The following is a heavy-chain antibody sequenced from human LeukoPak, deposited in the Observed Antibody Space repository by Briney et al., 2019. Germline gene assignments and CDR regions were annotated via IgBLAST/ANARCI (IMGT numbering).Heavy chain of an antibody. J-gene: IGHJ3*02. D-gene: IGHD6-19*01. CDR3: ARQGITVANSAVLHVFDI. Sequence: GEALQISFKGSGYSFTSYWIGWGRPMPGKGRGWMGIIYPGDCDTRYSPSFQGQVNISAEKSINSTYLQWSSLKASDTAMYYFARQGITVANSAVLHVFDIWGQGTMVTVSS. V-gene: IGHV5-51*01. CDR1: GYSFTSYW. CDR2: IYPGDCDT.